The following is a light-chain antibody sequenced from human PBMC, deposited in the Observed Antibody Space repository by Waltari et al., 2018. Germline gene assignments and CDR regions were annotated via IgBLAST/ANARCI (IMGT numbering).Light chain of an antibody. V-gene: IGKV3-15*01. CDR2: GAS. Sequence: EIVMTQSPATLSVSPGDRATLSCRASQSVRTNLAWFQHNPGQPPRLLLSGASTRATGIPARFSGSGSGTEFTLTITGLQSEDFAVYYCHEYEYWPPGTFGPGTKVEIK. J-gene: IGKJ3*01. CDR1: QSVRTN. CDR3: HEYEYWPPGT.